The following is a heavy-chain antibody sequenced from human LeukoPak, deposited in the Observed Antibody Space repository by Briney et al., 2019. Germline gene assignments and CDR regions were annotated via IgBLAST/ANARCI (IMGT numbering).Heavy chain of an antibody. CDR1: GGSFSGYY. D-gene: IGHD6-19*01. J-gene: IGHJ4*02. Sequence: SETLPLTCAVYGGSFSGYYWSWIRQPPGKGLEWIGEINHSGSSNYNPSLKSRVTISVDTSKNQFSLKLSSVTAADTAVYYCARLIAVAGTDYWGQGTLVTVSS. V-gene: IGHV4-34*01. CDR3: ARLIAVAGTDY. CDR2: INHSGSS.